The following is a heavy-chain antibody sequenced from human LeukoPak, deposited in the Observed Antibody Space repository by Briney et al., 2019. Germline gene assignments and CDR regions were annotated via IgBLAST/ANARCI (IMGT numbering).Heavy chain of an antibody. D-gene: IGHD1-26*01. CDR3: GRMGIAGATRNYLDY. Sequence: GESLKISCKGSGYSFTSYWIGWVRQMPGKGLEWMGIIYPGDSDARYSPSFQGQVTISADKSISTAYLQWSSLKASDTAMYYCGRMGIAGATRNYLDYWGQGTLVTVSS. CDR2: IYPGDSDA. J-gene: IGHJ4*02. V-gene: IGHV5-51*01. CDR1: GYSFTSYW.